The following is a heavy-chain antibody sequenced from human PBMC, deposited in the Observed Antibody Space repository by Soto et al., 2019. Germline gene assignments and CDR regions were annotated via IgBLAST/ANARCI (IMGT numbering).Heavy chain of an antibody. D-gene: IGHD6-13*01. CDR2: IIPIFGTA. Sequence: SAKVCCAASGCTINSYASSWVRQDNGQGLEWMGGIIPIFGTANYAQKFQGRVTITADESTSTAYMELSSLRSEDTAVYYCARVPRYSSSWYPAYWGQGTLVTVSS. J-gene: IGHJ4*02. CDR3: ARVPRYSSSWYPAY. V-gene: IGHV1-69*01. CDR1: GCTINSYA.